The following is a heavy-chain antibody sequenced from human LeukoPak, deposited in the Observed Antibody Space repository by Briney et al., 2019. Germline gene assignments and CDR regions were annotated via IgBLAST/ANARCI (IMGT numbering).Heavy chain of an antibody. CDR3: ARSRDRLSTNWFDP. CDR2: ISAYDGST. J-gene: IGHJ5*02. CDR1: GYSFTSYW. Sequence: GESLKISCKGSGYSFTSYWIGWVRQAPGQGLEWMGWISAYDGSTNYAQKLQGRVTMTTDTSTSTAYMELRSLRSDDTAVYYCARSRDRLSTNWFDPWGQGTLVTVSS. D-gene: IGHD2-15*01. V-gene: IGHV1-18*04.